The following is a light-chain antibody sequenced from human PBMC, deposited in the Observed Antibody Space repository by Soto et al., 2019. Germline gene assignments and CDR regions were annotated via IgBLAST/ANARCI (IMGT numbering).Light chain of an antibody. J-gene: IGKJ1*01. V-gene: IGKV4-1*01. Sequence: DIVMTQSPDSLAVSLGERATINCKSSQSVLYSPNNKNYLAWYQQKPGQPPKLLVYWASTRESGVPDRFSGSGSETDFTLTINSLQAEDVAVYSCQQYINVPQTFGQGTKVEIK. CDR3: QQYINVPQT. CDR1: QSVLYSPNNKNY. CDR2: WAS.